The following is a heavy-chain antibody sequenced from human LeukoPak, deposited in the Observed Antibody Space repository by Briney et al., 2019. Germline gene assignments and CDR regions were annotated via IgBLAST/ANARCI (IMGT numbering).Heavy chain of an antibody. CDR2: MNTNSGNT. J-gene: IGHJ5*02. V-gene: IGHV1-8*01. CDR3: ARAGDILTGP. CDR1: GYTFTSYD. D-gene: IGHD3-9*01. Sequence: ATVEASCKASGYTFTSYDINWVRQATGQGLEWRVWMNTNSGNTGYAQKFQGRVTITRNTSISTAYMELSSLRSEDTAVYYCARAGDILTGPWGQGTLVTVSS.